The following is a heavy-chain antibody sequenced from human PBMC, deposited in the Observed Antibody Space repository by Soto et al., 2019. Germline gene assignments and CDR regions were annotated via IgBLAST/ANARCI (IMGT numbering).Heavy chain of an antibody. CDR1: GGSISSGDYY. J-gene: IGHJ5*02. Sequence: SETLSLTCTVSGGSISSGDYYWSWIRQPPGKDLEWIGYIYYSGSTYYNPSLKSRVTISVDTSKNQFSLKLSSVTAADTAVYYCARGGTDIVDRRADWFDPWGQGTLVTVSS. CDR2: IYYSGST. V-gene: IGHV4-30-4*01. CDR3: ARGGTDIVDRRADWFDP. D-gene: IGHD2-15*01.